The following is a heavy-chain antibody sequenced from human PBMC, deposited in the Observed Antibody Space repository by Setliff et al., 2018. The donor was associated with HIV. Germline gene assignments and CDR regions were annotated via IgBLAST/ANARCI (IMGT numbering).Heavy chain of an antibody. CDR2: ISGSGGST. CDR3: ASGYSSSSPRRDY. J-gene: IGHJ4*02. D-gene: IGHD6-6*01. CDR1: RFTFSSYA. Sequence: PGGSLRLSCAASRFTFSSYAMSWVRQAPGKGLEWVSDISGSGGSTYYADSVKGRFTISRDNSKNTLNLQMTSLRAEDTAVYYCASGYSSSSPRRDYWGQGTLVTVSS. V-gene: IGHV3-23*01.